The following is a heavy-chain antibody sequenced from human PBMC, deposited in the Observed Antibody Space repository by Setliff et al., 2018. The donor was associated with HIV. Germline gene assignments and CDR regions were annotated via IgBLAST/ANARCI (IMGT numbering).Heavy chain of an antibody. CDR2: ISAYNGNT. V-gene: IGHV1-18*01. J-gene: IGHJ3*02. D-gene: IGHD3-3*01. CDR1: GYTFTSYG. Sequence: GASVKVSCKASGYTFTSYGISWVRQAPGQGLEWMGWISAYNGNTNYAQTLQGRVTMTTDTSTSTAYMELRSLRSDDTAVYYCAREYYDFWSGYSDAFHIWGQGTMVTV. CDR3: AREYYDFWSGYSDAFHI.